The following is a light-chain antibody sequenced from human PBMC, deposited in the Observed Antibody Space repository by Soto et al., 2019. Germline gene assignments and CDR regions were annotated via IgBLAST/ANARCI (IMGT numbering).Light chain of an antibody. CDR1: SSDVGGYDY. V-gene: IGLV2-14*01. CDR3: SSYTSGSILYV. Sequence: QSALTQPASVSGSPGQSITISCTGTSSDVGGYDYVSWYQQHPGKAPKLMIYEVSNRPSGVSNRFSGSKSGNTASLTISGLQAEDEGDYVCSSYTSGSILYVFGPGTKVTVL. CDR2: EVS. J-gene: IGLJ1*01.